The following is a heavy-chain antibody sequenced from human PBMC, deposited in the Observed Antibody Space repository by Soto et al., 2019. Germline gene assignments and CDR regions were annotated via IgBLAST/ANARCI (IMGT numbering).Heavy chain of an antibody. V-gene: IGHV3-48*01. D-gene: IGHD2-21*01. CDR3: ASGPRDYDY. Sequence: GGSLRLSFAASGFTFDDYAMHWVRQAPGKGLEWVSLISSSSSSIYYADSVKGRFTISRDNAKNSLYLQMNSLRAEDTAVYYCASGPRDYDYWGQGTLVTVSS. J-gene: IGHJ4*02. CDR1: GFTFDDYA. CDR2: ISSSSSSI.